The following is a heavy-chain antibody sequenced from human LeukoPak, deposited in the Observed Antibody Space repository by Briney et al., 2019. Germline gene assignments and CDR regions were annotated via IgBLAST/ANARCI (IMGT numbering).Heavy chain of an antibody. CDR3: ARVMTGTTSGWFDP. CDR2: IIPIFGTA. CDR1: GGTFSSYA. D-gene: IGHD1-20*01. V-gene: IGHV1-69*13. Sequence: SVKVSCKASGGTFSSYAISWVRQAPGQGLEWMGGIIPIFGTANYAQKFQGRVTITADESTSTAYMELSSLRSEDTAVYYCARVMTGTTSGWFDPWGQGTLVTVSS. J-gene: IGHJ5*02.